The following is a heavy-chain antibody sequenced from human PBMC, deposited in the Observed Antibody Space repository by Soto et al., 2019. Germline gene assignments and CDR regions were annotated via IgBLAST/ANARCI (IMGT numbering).Heavy chain of an antibody. CDR1: GYTFISFH. CDR2: INPSGGST. CDR3: ARADAVTIPAQLYYYGMDV. D-gene: IGHD2-2*01. Sequence: QVQLVQSGAEVKKPGASVKVSCKASGYTFISFHMHWVRQAPGQGLEWMGIINPSGGSTSYAQKFQGRVTMTRDTSTSTVYMELSSLRSEDTAVYYCARADAVTIPAQLYYYGMDVWGQGTTVTVSS. V-gene: IGHV1-46*01. J-gene: IGHJ6*02.